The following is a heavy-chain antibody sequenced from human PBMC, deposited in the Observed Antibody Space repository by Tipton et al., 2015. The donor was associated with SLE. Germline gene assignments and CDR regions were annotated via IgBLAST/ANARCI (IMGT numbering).Heavy chain of an antibody. D-gene: IGHD6-13*01. J-gene: IGHJ4*02. CDR3: AGGSSSWSDFDY. V-gene: IGHV3-48*03. CDR2: ISTSGSTI. Sequence: GSLRLSCAASGFTFRTYDMNWVRQAPGKGLKWISYISTSGSTIYYADSVKGRFTISRDNAKNSLYLQMTSLRVEDTAVYYCAGGSSSWSDFDYWGQGTLVTVSS. CDR1: GFTFRTYD.